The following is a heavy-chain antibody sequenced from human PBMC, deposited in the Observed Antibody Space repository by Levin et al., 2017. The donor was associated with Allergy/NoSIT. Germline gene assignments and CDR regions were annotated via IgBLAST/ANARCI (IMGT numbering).Heavy chain of an antibody. Sequence: ASVKVSCAASGFTFSNYYMHWVRQAPGKGLVWVSRVISDGSITDYADSVKGRFTISRDNARNTLYLQMNSLRAEDTAVYRCGRGGCSSTSCLDNWGQGIMVTVSS. V-gene: IGHV3-74*01. J-gene: IGHJ4*02. D-gene: IGHD2-2*01. CDR1: GFTFSNYY. CDR3: GRGGCSSTSCLDN. CDR2: VISDGSIT.